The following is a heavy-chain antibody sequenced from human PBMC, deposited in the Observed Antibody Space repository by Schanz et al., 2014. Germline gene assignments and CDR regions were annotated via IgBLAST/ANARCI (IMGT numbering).Heavy chain of an antibody. Sequence: QVQVVQSGAEVKKPGASVKVSCKASGYTFTDYGVIWVRQAPGQGLEWMGWISAYNGNTNYAQKLQGRVTMTRDTSTSTVYMELSSLRSEDTAVYYCAGTYCSSTSCYTGYYYMDVWGKGTTVTVSS. V-gene: IGHV1-18*01. D-gene: IGHD2-2*02. CDR2: ISAYNGNT. J-gene: IGHJ6*03. CDR1: GYTFTDYG. CDR3: AGTYCSSTSCYTGYYYMDV.